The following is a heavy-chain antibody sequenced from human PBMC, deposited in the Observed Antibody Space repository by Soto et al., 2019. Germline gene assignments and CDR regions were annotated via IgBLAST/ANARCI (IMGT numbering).Heavy chain of an antibody. J-gene: IGHJ6*02. CDR2: INHSGST. D-gene: IGHD3-3*01. Sequence: QVQLQQWGAGLLKPSETLSLTCAVYGGAFSGHYWSWIRQPPGKGLEWIGEINHSGSTNYNPSLKGRVPISVDTSKNQFSLKLSSVTAADTAVYYCARNGSYYDFWSGYYFGGGMDVWGQGTTVTVSS. V-gene: IGHV4-34*01. CDR3: ARNGSYYDFWSGYYFGGGMDV. CDR1: GGAFSGHY.